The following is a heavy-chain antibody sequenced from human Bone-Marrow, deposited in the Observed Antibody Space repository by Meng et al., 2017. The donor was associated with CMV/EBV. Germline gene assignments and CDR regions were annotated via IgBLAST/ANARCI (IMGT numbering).Heavy chain of an antibody. CDR2: IYSGGST. CDR3: ARVDGDFWSGYFCDY. Sequence: GESLKISCAASGFTFSSYAMSWVRQAPGKGLEWVSVIYSGGSTYYADSVKGRFTISRDNSKNTLYLQMNSLRAEDTAVYYCARVDGDFWSGYFCDYWGQGTLVTVSS. V-gene: IGHV3-53*01. D-gene: IGHD3-3*01. CDR1: GFTFSSYA. J-gene: IGHJ4*02.